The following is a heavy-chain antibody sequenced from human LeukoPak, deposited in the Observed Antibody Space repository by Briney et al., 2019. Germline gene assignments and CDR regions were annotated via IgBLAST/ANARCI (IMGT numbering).Heavy chain of an antibody. V-gene: IGHV3-21*01. D-gene: IGHD3-22*01. CDR3: ARYYYDSSGYSPCFDY. J-gene: IGHJ4*02. CDR2: ISSSGSLM. Sequence: PGGSLRLSCAASGFTFNSYYMNWVRQAPGKGLDWVSSISSSGSLMYYVDSVKGRFTISRDNANNSLYLQMNSLRAEDTAVYYCARYYYDSSGYSPCFDYWGQGTLVTVSS. CDR1: GFTFNSYY.